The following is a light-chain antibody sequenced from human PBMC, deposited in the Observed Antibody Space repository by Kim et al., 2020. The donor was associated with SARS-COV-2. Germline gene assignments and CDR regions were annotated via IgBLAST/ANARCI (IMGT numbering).Light chain of an antibody. CDR3: QVWDSSGDQVV. CDR1: NIGRTR. CDR2: YDS. J-gene: IGLJ1*01. V-gene: IGLV3-21*04. Sequence: SYELTQPPSVSVATGKTATITCGGNNIGRTRVHWYQQRPGQAPVLVIYYDSDRPSGIPERFSDSNSGDIATLTISRVEAGDEADYYCQVWDSSGDQVVFG.